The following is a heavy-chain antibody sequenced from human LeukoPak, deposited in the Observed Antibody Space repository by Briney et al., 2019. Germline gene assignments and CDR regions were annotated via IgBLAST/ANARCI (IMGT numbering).Heavy chain of an antibody. CDR3: AREFRTDYGDLCYFDY. J-gene: IGHJ4*02. Sequence: SETLSLTCTVSGGSISSGGYYWSWIRQHPGKGLEWIGYIYYSGSTYYNPSLKGRVTISVDTSKNQFSLKLSSVTAADTAVYYCAREFRTDYGDLCYFDYWGQGTLVTVSS. D-gene: IGHD4-17*01. V-gene: IGHV4-31*03. CDR1: GGSISSGGYY. CDR2: IYYSGST.